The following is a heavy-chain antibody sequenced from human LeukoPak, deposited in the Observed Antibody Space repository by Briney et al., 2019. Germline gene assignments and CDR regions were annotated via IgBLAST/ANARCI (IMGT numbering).Heavy chain of an antibody. J-gene: IGHJ4*02. V-gene: IGHV3-11*01. Sequence: PGGSLRLSCAASGFSFGGHYMSWVRQAPGKGPEWISYISGNGGDIAYADSVKGRFTISRDNAKNLLHLQMNSLRVEDTAVYHCVRQAGGAGGQWGQGTLIAVSP. CDR3: VRQAGGAGGQ. CDR1: GFSFGGHY. D-gene: IGHD1-26*01. CDR2: ISGNGGDI.